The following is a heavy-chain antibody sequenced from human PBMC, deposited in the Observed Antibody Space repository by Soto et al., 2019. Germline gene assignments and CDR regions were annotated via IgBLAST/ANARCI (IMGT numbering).Heavy chain of an antibody. D-gene: IGHD3-22*01. CDR1: GGTFSSYA. Sequence: SVKVSCKASGGTFSSYAISWVRQAPGQGLEWMGGIIPIFGTANYAQKFQGRVTITADESTSTAYMELSSLRSEDTAVYYCARVSYYYDKLENRRKYSRFDPWGQGTLVTVSS. CDR2: IIPIFGTA. J-gene: IGHJ5*02. V-gene: IGHV1-69*13. CDR3: ARVSYYYDKLENRRKYSRFDP.